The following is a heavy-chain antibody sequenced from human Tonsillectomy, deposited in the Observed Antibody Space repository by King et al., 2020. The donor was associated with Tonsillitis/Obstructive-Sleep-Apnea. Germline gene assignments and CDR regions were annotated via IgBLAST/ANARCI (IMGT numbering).Heavy chain of an antibody. Sequence: QLQESGPGLVKPSETLSLTCTVSGGSISSYYCNWIRQPPGKGLDWIGYIYYSESTNHNPSLKSRVTISVDTSKNQFSLRLSSVTAADTAVYYCARDPTPSIAAAGTDYYYGMDVWGQGTTVTVSS. CDR2: IYYSEST. CDR3: ARDPTPSIAAAGTDYYYGMDV. J-gene: IGHJ6*02. V-gene: IGHV4-59*01. CDR1: GGSISSYY. D-gene: IGHD6-13*01.